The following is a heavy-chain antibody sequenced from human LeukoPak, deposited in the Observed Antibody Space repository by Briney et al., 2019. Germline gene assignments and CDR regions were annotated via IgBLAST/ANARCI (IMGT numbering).Heavy chain of an antibody. CDR1: GFTFNNYV. Sequence: GGSLRLSCAASGFTFNNYVMSWVRQAPGKGLEWVSVISAGGYYPYYADTNYADSVKGRFTISRDNSKNTLYLQMNSLRAEDTALYYCAKSSGSVRHFYYYYMDVWGKGTTVTVSS. V-gene: IGHV3-23*01. CDR2: ISAGGYYPYYADT. D-gene: IGHD1-26*01. CDR3: AKSSGSVRHFYYYYMDV. J-gene: IGHJ6*03.